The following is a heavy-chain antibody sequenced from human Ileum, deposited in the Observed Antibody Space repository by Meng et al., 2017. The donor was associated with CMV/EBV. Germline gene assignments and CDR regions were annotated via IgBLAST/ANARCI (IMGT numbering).Heavy chain of an antibody. D-gene: IGHD6-19*01. Sequence: CAASGFTFSSYAMGWVRQAPGKGLEWVSFISGSGSGTYYADSAKGRFTISRDNSKNTLYLQINSLRAEDTAVYYCAGVQGTGWPLYYWGQGTLVTVSS. CDR2: ISGSGSGT. CDR3: AGVQGTGWPLYY. J-gene: IGHJ4*02. V-gene: IGHV3-23*01. CDR1: GFTFSSYA.